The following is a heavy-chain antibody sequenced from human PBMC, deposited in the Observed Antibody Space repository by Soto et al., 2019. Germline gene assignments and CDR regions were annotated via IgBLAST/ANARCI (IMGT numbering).Heavy chain of an antibody. Sequence: GASVKVSCKASGFSFTSSGFNWVRQAPGQGLEWMGWISAYNGNTNYAQKLQGRVTMTTDTSTSTAYMELRSLRSDDTAVYYCARFWYYDFWSGYYYGMDVWGQGTTVTVSS. CDR3: ARFWYYDFWSGYYYGMDV. V-gene: IGHV1-18*04. D-gene: IGHD3-3*01. CDR2: ISAYNGNT. CDR1: GFSFTSSG. J-gene: IGHJ6*02.